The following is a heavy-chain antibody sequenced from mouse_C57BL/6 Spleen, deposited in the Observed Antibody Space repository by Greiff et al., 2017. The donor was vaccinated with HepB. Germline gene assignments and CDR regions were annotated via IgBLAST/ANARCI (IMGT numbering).Heavy chain of an antibody. CDR3: ARRGGSSGYGFAY. Sequence: QVQLQQSGAELVKPGASVKISCKASGYAFSSYWMNWVKQRPGKGLEWIGQIYPGDGDTNYNGKFKGKATLTEDKSSSTAYMQLSSLTSEDSAVYFCARRGGSSGYGFAYWGQGTLVTVSA. CDR1: GYAFSSYW. V-gene: IGHV1-80*01. J-gene: IGHJ3*01. D-gene: IGHD3-2*02. CDR2: IYPGDGDT.